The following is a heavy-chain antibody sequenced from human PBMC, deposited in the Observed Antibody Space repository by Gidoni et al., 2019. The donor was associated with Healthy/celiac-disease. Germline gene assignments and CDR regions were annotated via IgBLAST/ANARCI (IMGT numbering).Heavy chain of an antibody. CDR3: ARDGGGSGIRESYGMDV. CDR1: GGSISSDY. CDR2: IYTSGST. J-gene: IGHJ6*02. D-gene: IGHD3-10*01. V-gene: IGHV4-4*07. Sequence: QVQLQESGPGLVKPSETLSLTCPVSGGSISSDYCSWIRQPAGKGLEWIGRIYTSGSTNYNPSLKSRVTMSVDTSKNQFSLKLSSVTAADTAVYYCARDGGGSGIRESYGMDVWGQGTTVTVSS.